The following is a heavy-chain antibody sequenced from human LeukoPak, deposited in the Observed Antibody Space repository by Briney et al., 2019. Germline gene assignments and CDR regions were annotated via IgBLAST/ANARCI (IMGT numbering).Heavy chain of an antibody. CDR1: EITYSRYV. CDR3: ATLYGDYNWYFDL. J-gene: IGHJ2*01. V-gene: IGHV3-23*01. Sequence: GGTLRLSCTSSEITYSRYVMGWLRQAPGKGPEWVSTISASGGTTYYADSVQGRFTISRDNSKNTLYLQMNSLRAEDTAVYYCATLYGDYNWYFDLWGRGTLVTVSS. CDR2: ISASGGTT. D-gene: IGHD4-17*01.